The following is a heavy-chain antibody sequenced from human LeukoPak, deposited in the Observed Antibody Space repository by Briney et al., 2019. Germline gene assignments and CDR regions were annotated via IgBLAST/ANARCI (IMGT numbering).Heavy chain of an antibody. CDR1: GFTFSSYG. D-gene: IGHD6-19*01. CDR2: ISGSGGST. CDR3: ARRAVAGPFDY. V-gene: IGHV3-23*01. J-gene: IGHJ4*02. Sequence: GGSLRLSCAASGFTFSSYGISWVRQAPGKGLEWVSAISGSGGSTYYADSVKGRFTISRDNSKNTLYLQMNSLRAEDTAVYYCARRAVAGPFDYWGQGTLVTVSS.